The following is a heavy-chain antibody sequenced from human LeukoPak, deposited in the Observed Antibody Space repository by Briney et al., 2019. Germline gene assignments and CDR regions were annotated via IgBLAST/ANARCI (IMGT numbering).Heavy chain of an antibody. J-gene: IGHJ4*02. V-gene: IGHV1-69-2*01. CDR1: GYTFTDFY. CDR3: ARDIGIAAAGMAFDY. Sequence: GASVKVSCKASGYTFTDFYIHWVQQAPGKGLEWMGRLDPEDGETIYAEKFQGRLTITADTSTDTAHMELSSLTSGDTAVYYCARDIGIAAAGMAFDYWGQGTLVTVSS. CDR2: LDPEDGET. D-gene: IGHD6-13*01.